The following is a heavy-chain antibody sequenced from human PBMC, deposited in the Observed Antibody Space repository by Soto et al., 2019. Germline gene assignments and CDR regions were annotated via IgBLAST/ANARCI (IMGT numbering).Heavy chain of an antibody. CDR3: AREGLERFFD. CDR1: GCSVSSYY. V-gene: IGHV4-59*02. CDR2: IYYSGSA. Sequence: SETLSLTCTFSGCSVSSYYWSWIRQSPGKGLEWIGYIYYSGSANYNPSLKSRVTISVDTSKNQFSLKLNSVTAADTAVYYCAREGLERFFDYGAKGPLVT. J-gene: IGHJ4*03. D-gene: IGHD3-3*01.